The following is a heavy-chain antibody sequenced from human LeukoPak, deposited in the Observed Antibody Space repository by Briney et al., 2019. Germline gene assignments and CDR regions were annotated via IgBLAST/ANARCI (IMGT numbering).Heavy chain of an antibody. CDR3: ARVVQSTDSSGFYLPEYFQH. Sequence: SETLSLTCTVSGGSISSSNFYWGWIRQPPGKGLEWIGSIYYSGSTYYNPSLKSRVSISVDTSKNQFSLKLSSVTAADTAVYYCARVVQSTDSSGFYLPEYFQHWGQGTLVTVSS. CDR2: IYYSGST. CDR1: GGSISSSNFY. D-gene: IGHD3-22*01. V-gene: IGHV4-39*07. J-gene: IGHJ1*01.